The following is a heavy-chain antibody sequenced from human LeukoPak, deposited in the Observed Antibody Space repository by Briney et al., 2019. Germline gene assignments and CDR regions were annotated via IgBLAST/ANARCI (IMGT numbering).Heavy chain of an antibody. J-gene: IGHJ4*02. V-gene: IGHV3-30-3*01. CDR2: ISYDGSNK. CDR1: GFTFSSYA. Sequence: GGSLRLSCAASGFTFSSYAMHWVRQAPGKGLEWVAVISYDGSNKYYADSVKGRFTISRDNSKNTLYLQMNSLRAEDTAVYYCARGDRNYAFWSGETLDYWGQGTLVTVSS. CDR3: ARGDRNYAFWSGETLDY. D-gene: IGHD3-3*01.